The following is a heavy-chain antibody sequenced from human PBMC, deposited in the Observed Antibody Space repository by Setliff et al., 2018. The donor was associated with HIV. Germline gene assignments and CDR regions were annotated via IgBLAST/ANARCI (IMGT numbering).Heavy chain of an antibody. J-gene: IGHJ6*03. CDR3: AREIRAGDYPPYSYYFYMDV. V-gene: IGHV3-7*01. CDR1: GFTFSSYW. D-gene: IGHD4-17*01. Sequence: GGSLRLSCAASGFTFSSYWMSWVRQAPGKGLEWVAHVREDGSEKYYVDSVKGRFTISRDNAKSSLYLQMNSLRAEDTAVYYCAREIRAGDYPPYSYYFYMDVWGKGTTVTVSS. CDR2: VREDGSEK.